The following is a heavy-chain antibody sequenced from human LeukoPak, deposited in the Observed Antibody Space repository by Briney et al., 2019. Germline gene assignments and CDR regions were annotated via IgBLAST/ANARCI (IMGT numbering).Heavy chain of an antibody. CDR3: AREPHNYDSSGYYDY. CDR1: AFTFSSYA. Sequence: GGSLRLSCAASAFTFSSYAMSWVRQAPGKGLEWVSAISGSDGTTYYADSVKGRFTISRDNAKNSLYLQMNSLRAEDTAVYYCAREPHNYDSSGYYDYWGQGTLVTVSS. J-gene: IGHJ4*02. D-gene: IGHD3-22*01. CDR2: ISGSDGTT. V-gene: IGHV3-23*01.